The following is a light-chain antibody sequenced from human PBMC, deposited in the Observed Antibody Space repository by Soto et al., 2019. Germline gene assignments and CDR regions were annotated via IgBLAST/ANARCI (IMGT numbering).Light chain of an antibody. J-gene: IGKJ4*01. V-gene: IGKV3D-20*02. CDR2: GAS. CDR1: QSVSSSY. Sequence: EIVLTQSPGTLSLSPGERATLSCRASQSVSSSYLAWYQQKPGQAPRLLIYGASSRATGIPDRFSGSGSGTDFTLTISSLEPEDFAVYYCQQRSNWPPALSFGGGTKVEI. CDR3: QQRSNWPPALS.